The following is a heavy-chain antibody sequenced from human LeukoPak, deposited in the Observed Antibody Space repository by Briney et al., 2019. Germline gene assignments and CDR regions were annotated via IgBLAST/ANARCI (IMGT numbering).Heavy chain of an antibody. CDR2: ISGSCGST. CDR3: AKGYCSSTSCYLFS. Sequence: QSGGSLRLSCGASGFTFSSYAMSWVRQAPGKGLEWVSAISGSCGSTYYADSVKGRFTISRDNSKNTLYLQMNSLRAEDMALYYCAKGYCSSTSCYLFSWGQGTLVTVSS. CDR1: GFTFSSYA. J-gene: IGHJ5*02. D-gene: IGHD2-2*01. V-gene: IGHV3-23*01.